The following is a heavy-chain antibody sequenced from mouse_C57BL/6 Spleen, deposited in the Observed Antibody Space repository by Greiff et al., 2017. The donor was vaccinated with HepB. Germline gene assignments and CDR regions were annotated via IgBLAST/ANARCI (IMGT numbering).Heavy chain of an antibody. CDR1: GFNIKDYY. J-gene: IGHJ1*03. D-gene: IGHD2-4*01. CDR2: IDPEDGDT. CDR3: TTDDYDGTRYWYFDV. V-gene: IGHV14-1*01. Sequence: EVQLQQSGAELVRPGASVKLSCTASGFNIKDYYMHWVKQRPEQGLEWIGRIDPEDGDTEYAPKFQGKATMTADTSSNTAYLQLSSLTSEDTAVYYCTTDDYDGTRYWYFDVWGTGTTVTVSS.